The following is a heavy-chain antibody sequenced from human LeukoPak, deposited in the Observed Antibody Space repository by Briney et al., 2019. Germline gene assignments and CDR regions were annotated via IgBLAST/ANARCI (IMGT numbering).Heavy chain of an antibody. D-gene: IGHD3-16*01. CDR3: AREYDDTDY. V-gene: IGHV1-46*01. CDR1: GYTFTSYY. J-gene: IGHJ4*02. Sequence: ASVKVSCKASGYTFTSYYIHWVRQAPGQGLEWMGIISPNGGAPTHAQQFQGRVTMTRDASTSSVYMELSSLNSEDTAVYYCAREYDDTDYWGQGTLVTVSS. CDR2: ISPNGGAP.